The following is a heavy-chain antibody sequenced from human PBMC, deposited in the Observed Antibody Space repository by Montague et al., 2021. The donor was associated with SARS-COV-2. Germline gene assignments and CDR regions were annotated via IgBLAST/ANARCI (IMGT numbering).Heavy chain of an antibody. Sequence: PLRLSCAASGFTINTYSMHWVRRAPGKGLEWVSSISSSGTYIYYADSVRGRFIVSRDKAQDTLYLQMSSLRPEDSAVYYCGKDLTPGGMDVWGQGTTVIVSS. CDR2: ISSSGTYI. CDR3: GKDLTPGGMDV. CDR1: GFTINTYS. V-gene: IGHV3-21*04. J-gene: IGHJ6*02. D-gene: IGHD3-10*01.